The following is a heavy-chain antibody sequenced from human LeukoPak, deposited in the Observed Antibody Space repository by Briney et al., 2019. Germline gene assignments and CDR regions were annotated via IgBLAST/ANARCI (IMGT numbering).Heavy chain of an antibody. Sequence: PSETLSLTCAVYGGSFSGYCWSWIRQPPGKGLEWIGAVNRSGSPNYNPSLKIRVTILVATSQNQFSLMLSSLTAADTSVYHCAGQAVTGTTFNDHYYGLDVWGQGTTVTVSS. CDR2: VNRSGSP. D-gene: IGHD4-17*01. J-gene: IGHJ6*02. CDR1: GGSFSGYC. CDR3: AGQAVTGTTFNDHYYGLDV. V-gene: IGHV4-34*01.